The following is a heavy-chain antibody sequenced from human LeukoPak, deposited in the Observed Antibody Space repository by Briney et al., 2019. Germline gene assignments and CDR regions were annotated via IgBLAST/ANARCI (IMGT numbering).Heavy chain of an antibody. D-gene: IGHD2-21*02. CDR2: ISSSSSYI. Sequence: GGSLRLSCAASGFTFSSYSMNWVRQAPGKGLEWVSSISSSSSYIYYADSVKGRFTISRDNAKNSLYLQMNSLRAEDTAVYYCAREPDNKAYCGGDCYSDAFDIWGQGTMVTVSS. J-gene: IGHJ3*02. V-gene: IGHV3-21*01. CDR3: AREPDNKAYCGGDCYSDAFDI. CDR1: GFTFSSYS.